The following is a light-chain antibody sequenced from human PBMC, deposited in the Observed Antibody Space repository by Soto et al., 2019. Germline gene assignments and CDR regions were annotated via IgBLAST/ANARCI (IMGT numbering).Light chain of an antibody. Sequence: EIVMTQSPATLSVSPGERATLSCRASQGVSSNLAWYQQKPGQAPRLLIYGASTRATGIPARFSGSGSGTEFTLTISSLQSEDFAVYYCQQYNSWLWTFGQGTKVDIK. CDR1: QGVSSN. V-gene: IGKV3-15*01. CDR3: QQYNSWLWT. J-gene: IGKJ1*01. CDR2: GAS.